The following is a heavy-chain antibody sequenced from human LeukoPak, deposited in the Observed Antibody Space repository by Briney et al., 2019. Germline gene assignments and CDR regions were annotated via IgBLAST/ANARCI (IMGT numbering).Heavy chain of an antibody. Sequence: GGSLRLSCAASGFTVSSNYMSWVRQAPGKGLEWVSVIYSGGSTYYADSVKGRFTISRDNSKNTLYLQMNSLKAEDTAVYYCAREVSVAGRDAFDYWGQGTLVTVSS. J-gene: IGHJ4*02. CDR1: GFTVSSNY. CDR3: AREVSVAGRDAFDY. D-gene: IGHD6-19*01. V-gene: IGHV3-53*01. CDR2: IYSGGST.